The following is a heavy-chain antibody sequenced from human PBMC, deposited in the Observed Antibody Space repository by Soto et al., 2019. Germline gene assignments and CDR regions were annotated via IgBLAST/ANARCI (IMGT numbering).Heavy chain of an antibody. CDR2: ISGSGDRT. CDR1: GFAFNNYA. J-gene: IGHJ4*02. D-gene: IGHD5-12*01. Sequence: GGSLRLSCAASGFAFNNYAMSWVRQAPGKGLEWVSAISGSGDRTYYADSVKGRFTISRDNSKNTLFLQMNSLRAEDTAVYYCAKDVLHVQMAIVTFDYWGKGTLVTVSS. CDR3: AKDVLHVQMAIVTFDY. V-gene: IGHV3-23*01.